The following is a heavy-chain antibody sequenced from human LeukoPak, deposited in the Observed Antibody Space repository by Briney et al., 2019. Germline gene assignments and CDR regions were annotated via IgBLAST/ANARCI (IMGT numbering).Heavy chain of an antibody. CDR3: ARELFSSDWYGSFDY. V-gene: IGHV4-4*07. CDR2: MSSSGIT. CDR1: DGSISSSY. Sequence: SETLSLTCTVSDGSISSSYWNWIWQPAGKGLEWIGRMSSSGITNYNPSLKSRVTMSVDTSKNQFSLNLRSVTAADTAIYYCARELFSSDWYGSFDYWGQGTLVTVSS. J-gene: IGHJ4*02. D-gene: IGHD6-19*01.